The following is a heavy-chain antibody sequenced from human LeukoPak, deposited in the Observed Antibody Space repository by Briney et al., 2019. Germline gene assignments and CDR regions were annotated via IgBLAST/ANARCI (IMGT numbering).Heavy chain of an antibody. CDR3: ARDAVAGSIYMDV. V-gene: IGHV3-11*01. CDR1: GFTFSDYY. J-gene: IGHJ6*03. Sequence: GGSLRLSCAASGFTFSDYYMSWIRQAPGKGLEWVSYISSSGSTIYYADSVKGRFTISRDNAKNSLYLQMNSLRAEDTAVYCCARDAVAGSIYMDVWGKGTTVTVSS. D-gene: IGHD6-19*01. CDR2: ISSSGSTI.